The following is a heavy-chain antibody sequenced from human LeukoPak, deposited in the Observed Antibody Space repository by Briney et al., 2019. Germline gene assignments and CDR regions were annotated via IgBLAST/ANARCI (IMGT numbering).Heavy chain of an antibody. CDR2: ISSSSSYI. Sequence: GGSLRLSCAASGFTFSSYSMNWVRQAPGKGLEWVSSISSSSSYIYYADSVKGRFTISRDNAKNSLYLQMNSLRAEDTAVYYCAMPDYYGSGSYAFDIWGQGTMVTVSS. CDR3: AMPDYYGSGSYAFDI. V-gene: IGHV3-21*01. D-gene: IGHD3-10*01. J-gene: IGHJ3*02. CDR1: GFTFSSYS.